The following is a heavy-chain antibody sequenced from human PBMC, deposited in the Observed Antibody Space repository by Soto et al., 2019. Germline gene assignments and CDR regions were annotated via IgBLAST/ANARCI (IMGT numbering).Heavy chain of an antibody. CDR3: MNYKSGWEY. J-gene: IGHJ4*02. D-gene: IGHD6-19*01. CDR1: GVSISSRDYY. CDR2: ISYSGST. Sequence: QLQLQESGPGLVQPSETLSLTCTVSGVSISSRDYYWGWIRQPPGKGLEWIGMISYSGSTYYSPSLKSRVTISADTSNNQLSLRLSSVTAADTAVLHCMNYKSGWEYWGQGTVVTVSS. V-gene: IGHV4-39*01.